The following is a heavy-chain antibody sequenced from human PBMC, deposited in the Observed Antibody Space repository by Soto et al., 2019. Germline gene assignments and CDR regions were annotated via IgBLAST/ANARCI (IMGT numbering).Heavy chain of an antibody. CDR1: GFTFSSYA. D-gene: IGHD6-19*01. CDR2: ISGSGGST. J-gene: IGHJ3*02. V-gene: IGHV3-23*01. Sequence: EVQLLESGGGLVQPGGSLRLSCAASGFTFSSYAMSWVRQAPGKGLEWVSAISGSGGSTYYADSVKGRFTISRDNSKNTLYLQMNSLRAGDTAVYYCAEERQWLVIAFDIWGQGTTVTVPS. CDR3: AEERQWLVIAFDI.